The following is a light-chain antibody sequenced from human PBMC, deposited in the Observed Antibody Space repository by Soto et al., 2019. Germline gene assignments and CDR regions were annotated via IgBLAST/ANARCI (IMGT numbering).Light chain of an antibody. CDR1: QSVSTY. CDR3: QHRINWPLT. J-gene: IGKJ4*01. Sequence: EIVLTQSPATLSLFPGERATLSCRASQSVSTYLAWYQQKPGQAPRLLIYDASNRATGIPARFSGSGSGTDFTLTISSLEPEDFAIYYCQHRINWPLTFGGGTKVKVK. V-gene: IGKV3-11*01. CDR2: DAS.